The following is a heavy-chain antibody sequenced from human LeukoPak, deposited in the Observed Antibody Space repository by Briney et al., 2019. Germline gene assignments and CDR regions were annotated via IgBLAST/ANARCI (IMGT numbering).Heavy chain of an antibody. J-gene: IGHJ6*03. CDR3: ATSAGDYRAGHYYYMGV. Sequence: ASVKVSCKASGYTFTGYYMHWVRQAPGRGLEWMGWINPNSGGTNYAQKFQGRVTMTRDTSISTAYMELSRLRSDDTAVYYCATSAGDYRAGHYYYMGVWGKGTSVTVSS. V-gene: IGHV1-2*02. CDR1: GYTFTGYY. CDR2: INPNSGGT. D-gene: IGHD4-11*01.